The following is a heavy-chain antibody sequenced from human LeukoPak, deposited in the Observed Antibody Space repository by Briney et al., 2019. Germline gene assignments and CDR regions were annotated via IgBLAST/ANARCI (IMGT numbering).Heavy chain of an antibody. CDR3: ATTKQARRYFDY. Sequence: PGGSLRLSCAGSGFTFSSNALSWVRQAPGKGLEWVSAISTSGGNTYYADSVRGWFTISRDNSKNTLYLQMNTLRAEDTAVYYCATTKQARRYFDYWGQRTLVTVSS. CDR1: GFTFSSNA. D-gene: IGHD1-1*01. V-gene: IGHV3-23*01. CDR2: ISTSGGNT. J-gene: IGHJ4*02.